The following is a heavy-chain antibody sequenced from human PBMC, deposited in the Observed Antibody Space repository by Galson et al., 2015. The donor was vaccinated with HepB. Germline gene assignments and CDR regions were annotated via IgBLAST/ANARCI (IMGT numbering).Heavy chain of an antibody. CDR3: TTTSSEKEHVYCGRGGCFPWDNAFDM. D-gene: IGHD2-15*01. CDR2: IKSKTDGETT. CDR1: GVTFSKAW. V-gene: IGHV3-15*01. Sequence: SLRLSCAASGVTFSKAWMSWVRQAPGEGLEWVGRIKSKTDGETTEYAAPVKGRFTISRDDSKNTLYLQINSLKTEDTAVYHCTTTSSEKEHVYCGRGGCFPWDNAFDMWGQGTMVTVSS. J-gene: IGHJ3*02.